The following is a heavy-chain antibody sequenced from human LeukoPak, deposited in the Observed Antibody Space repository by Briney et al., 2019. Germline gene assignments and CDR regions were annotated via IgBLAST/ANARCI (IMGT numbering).Heavy chain of an antibody. CDR1: GGSISSGSYY. D-gene: IGHD3-10*01. J-gene: IGHJ4*02. Sequence: NPSQTLSLTCTVSGGSISSGSYYWSWIRQPAGKGLEWIGRIYTSGSTNYNPSLKSRVTISVDTSKNQFSLKLSSVTAADTAVYYCAREELTTMVRGVMGYWGQGTLVTVSS. CDR2: IYTSGST. V-gene: IGHV4-61*02. CDR3: AREELTTMVRGVMGY.